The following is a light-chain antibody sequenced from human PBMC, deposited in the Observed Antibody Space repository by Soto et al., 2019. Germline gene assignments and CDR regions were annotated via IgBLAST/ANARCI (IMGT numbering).Light chain of an antibody. Sequence: ETVLTQSPGTLSLSPGERATLSCTTSQSVSSSYLAWYQQKPGQAPRLLIYGVFSRATGIPDRFSGSGSGTDFTLTIRGLEAEDSAVYLCQPDDGSPPTFGQGTKLEI. V-gene: IGKV3-20*01. CDR2: GVF. CDR1: QSVSSSY. J-gene: IGKJ2*01. CDR3: QPDDGSPPT.